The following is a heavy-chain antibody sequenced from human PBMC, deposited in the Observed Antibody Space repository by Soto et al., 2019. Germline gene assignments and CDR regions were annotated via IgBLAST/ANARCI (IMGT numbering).Heavy chain of an antibody. D-gene: IGHD2-15*01. CDR2: INPNSGGT. V-gene: IGHV1-2*04. CDR1: GYTFTGYY. CDR3: ARGHLGYCSGGSCYVGNWFDP. Sequence: ASVKVSCKASGYTFTGYYMHWVRQAPGQGLEWMGWINPNSGGTNYAQKFQGWVTMTRDTSISTAYMELSRLRSDDTAVYYCARGHLGYCSGGSCYVGNWFDPWGQGTLVTVSS. J-gene: IGHJ5*02.